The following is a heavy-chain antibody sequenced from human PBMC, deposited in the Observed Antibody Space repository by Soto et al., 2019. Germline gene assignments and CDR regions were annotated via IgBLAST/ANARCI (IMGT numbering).Heavy chain of an antibody. CDR3: AREGGSYDSGGFLIRGAFDV. J-gene: IGHJ3*01. D-gene: IGHD3-22*01. V-gene: IGHV4-31*03. CDR1: GGSISSGDYY. Sequence: TLSLPCTVSGGSISSGDYYWNWIRQHPEKGLEWIGSIHHRGNTYYSPSLESRISITIDTSKKQFSLRLSSVTAANTAVYYCAREGGSYDSGGFLIRGAFDVWGQGTTVTVSS. CDR2: IHHRGNT.